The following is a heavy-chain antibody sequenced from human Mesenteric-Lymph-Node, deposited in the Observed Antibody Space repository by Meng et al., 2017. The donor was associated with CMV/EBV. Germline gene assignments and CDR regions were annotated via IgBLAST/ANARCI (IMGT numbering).Heavy chain of an antibody. CDR3: ARLNAIYYDNSGYYYDY. V-gene: IGHV1-2*02. J-gene: IGHJ4*02. Sequence: ASVKVSCKASGYTFTGYYMHWVRQAPGQGLEWMGWINPNSGGTNYAQKFQGRVTMTSDTSSTTAYMELSGLRSDDTAVYYCARLNAIYYDNSGYYYDYWGQGTLVTVSS. CDR1: GYTFTGYY. CDR2: INPNSGGT. D-gene: IGHD3-22*01.